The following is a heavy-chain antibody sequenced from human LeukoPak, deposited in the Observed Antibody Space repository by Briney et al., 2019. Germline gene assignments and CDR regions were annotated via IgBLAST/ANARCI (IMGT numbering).Heavy chain of an antibody. D-gene: IGHD6-19*01. CDR3: ARAFLAVAAPFDY. Sequence: GGSLRLSCAASGFTFSSYAMHWVRQAPGKGLEWVAVISYDGSNKYYADFVKGRFTISRDNSKNTLYLQMNSLRAEDTAVYYCARAFLAVAAPFDYWGQGTLVTVSS. V-gene: IGHV3-30*04. CDR1: GFTFSSYA. CDR2: ISYDGSNK. J-gene: IGHJ4*02.